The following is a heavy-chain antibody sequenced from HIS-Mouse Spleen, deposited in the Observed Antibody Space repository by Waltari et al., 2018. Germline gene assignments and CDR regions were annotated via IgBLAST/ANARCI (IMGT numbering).Heavy chain of an antibody. CDR2: IYYSWDT. D-gene: IGHD2-8*02. Sequence: QLQLQESGPGLVKPSETLSLTCTVSGGSISSSSYYLGWIRQPPGKGLEWIGSIYYSWDTDYNPSVQGRVTISVDTSKNQFSLKLGSVTAADTAVYYCARGRGTGAFDIWGQGTMVTVSS. CDR1: GGSISSSSYY. V-gene: IGHV4-39*01. J-gene: IGHJ3*02. CDR3: ARGRGTGAFDI.